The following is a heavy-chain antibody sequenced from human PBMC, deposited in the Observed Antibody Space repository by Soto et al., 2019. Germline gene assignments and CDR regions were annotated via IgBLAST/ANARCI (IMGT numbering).Heavy chain of an antibody. D-gene: IGHD2-2*02. CDR2: TSYDGDKK. CDR3: VREGGVPSAIGHYYYGMDV. Sequence: PGGSLRLSCAACGFTFDKFDMHWVRQAPGRGLQWVAVTSYDGDKKYYAASVKGRFTISRDNSNNTLHLQMNNLRDDDTAVYYCVREGGVPSAIGHYYYGMDVWGQGTAVTVSS. J-gene: IGHJ6*02. CDR1: GFTFDKFD. V-gene: IGHV3-30-3*01.